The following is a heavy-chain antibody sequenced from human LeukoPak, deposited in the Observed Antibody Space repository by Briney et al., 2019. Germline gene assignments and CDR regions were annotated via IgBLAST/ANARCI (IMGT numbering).Heavy chain of an antibody. CDR1: GGSLSGYY. CDR2: INDTGNT. J-gene: IGHJ6*02. V-gene: IGHV4-34*01. Sequence: SETLSLTCAVYGGSLSGYYWSWIRQPPGKGLEWIGEINDTGNTNYKPSLRSRITISVDTSKNQFSLKVSSVTAADTAVYYCARVPYCSGGSSNYYYYYAMDVWGQGTTVTVSS. D-gene: IGHD2-15*01. CDR3: ARVPYCSGGSSNYYYYYAMDV.